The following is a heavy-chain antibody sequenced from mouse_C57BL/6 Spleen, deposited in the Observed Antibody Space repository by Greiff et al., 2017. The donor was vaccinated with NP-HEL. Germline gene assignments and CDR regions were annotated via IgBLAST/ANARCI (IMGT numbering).Heavy chain of an antibody. CDR2: ISYDGSN. CDR1: GYSITSGYY. V-gene: IGHV3-6*01. D-gene: IGHD2-4*01. Sequence: EVQRVESGPGLVKPSQSLSLTCSVTGYSITSGYYWNWIRQFPGNKLEWMGYISYDGSNNYNPSLKNRISITRDTSKNQFFLKLNSVTTEDTATYYCAREGTTMITTWAMDYWGQGTSATVSS. J-gene: IGHJ4*01. CDR3: AREGTTMITTWAMDY.